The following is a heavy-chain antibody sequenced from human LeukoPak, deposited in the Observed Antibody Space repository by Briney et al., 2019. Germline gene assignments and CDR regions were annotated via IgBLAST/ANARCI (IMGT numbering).Heavy chain of an antibody. CDR3: ARGGVNTFWSGHYGDAFDI. V-gene: IGHV3-7*01. J-gene: IGHJ3*02. D-gene: IGHD3-3*01. Sequence: GGSLRLSCAASGFTFSSYWMSWVRQAPGKGLEWVANIKQDGSEKYYVDSVKGRFTISRDNAKNSLYLQMNSLRAEDTAVYYCARGGVNTFWSGHYGDAFDIWGQGTMVTVSS. CDR2: IKQDGSEK. CDR1: GFTFSSYW.